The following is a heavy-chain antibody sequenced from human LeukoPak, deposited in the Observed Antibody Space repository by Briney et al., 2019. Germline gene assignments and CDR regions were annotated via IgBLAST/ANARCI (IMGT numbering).Heavy chain of an antibody. J-gene: IGHJ4*02. CDR3: ARGLWELLDWDY. D-gene: IGHD1-26*01. CDR2: ISGSSTYI. V-gene: IGHV3-21*01. CDR1: GFTFSYYN. Sequence: GGSLRLSCAASGFTFSYYNMNWVRQAPGKGLEWVSSISGSSTYIYYADSLKGRFTISRDNAKNSLYLQINSLRAEDTAVYYCARGLWELLDWDYWGEGTLVTVSS.